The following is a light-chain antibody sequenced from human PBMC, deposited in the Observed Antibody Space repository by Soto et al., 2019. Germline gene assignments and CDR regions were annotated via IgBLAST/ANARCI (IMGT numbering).Light chain of an antibody. V-gene: IGLV4-60*02. CDR3: EIWDGNIRL. CDR1: SGHSSYI. CDR2: LEGSGSY. J-gene: IGLJ3*02. Sequence: QLVLNQSSSAAASLGSSVKLTFTLRSGHSSYIIAWHQQQPGKAPRYLMKLEGSGSYNRGSGVPDRFSGSSSGSNRYRTSSTLQFEDEAGYEWEIWDGNIRLFGGGTQRTVL.